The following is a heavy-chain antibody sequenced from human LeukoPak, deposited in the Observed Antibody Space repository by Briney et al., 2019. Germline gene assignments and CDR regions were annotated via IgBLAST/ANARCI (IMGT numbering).Heavy chain of an antibody. CDR2: INPDSGST. V-gene: IGHV1-46*01. Sequence: ASVTLSCRASGYTFTTYYIHWVRQAPGQGLEWMGIINPDSGSTNYAQNFQGRVTMTRDTSTSTVYMELSSLRSEDTAVYYCARDLQARVALYSPDFWGQGTLATDPS. J-gene: IGHJ4*02. D-gene: IGHD2-21*01. CDR3: ARDLQARVALYSPDF. CDR1: GYTFTTYY.